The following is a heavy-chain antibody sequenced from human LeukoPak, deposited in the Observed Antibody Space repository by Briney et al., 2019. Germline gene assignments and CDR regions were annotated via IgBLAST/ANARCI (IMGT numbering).Heavy chain of an antibody. V-gene: IGHV3-74*01. CDR3: ARERNNFWSGHHSIFDS. CDR2: INNDGSST. CDR1: GFIFSDHW. Sequence: GGSLRLSCAASGFIFSDHWMHWVRQAPGKGPVWLSRINNDGSSTIYADSVKGRFTFSRDNAENTLFLEMSSPRVEDTAVYYCARERNNFWSGHHSIFDSWGQGTLVTVSS. D-gene: IGHD3-3*01. J-gene: IGHJ4*02.